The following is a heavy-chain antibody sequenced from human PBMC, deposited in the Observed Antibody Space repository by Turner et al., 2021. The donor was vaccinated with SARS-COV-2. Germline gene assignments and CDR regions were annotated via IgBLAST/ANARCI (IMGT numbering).Heavy chain of an antibody. Sequence: QVQLVESGGGGVQPGRSGRLSCAGCGFTFSSYGMHWVRQAPGKGLEWVAVISYDGSNKYYADSVKGRFTISRDNSKNTLYLQMNSLRAEDTAVYYCAKLLWQLVSPAGDFDYWGQGTLVTVSS. CDR1: GFTFSSYG. D-gene: IGHD6-6*01. V-gene: IGHV3-30*18. CDR3: AKLLWQLVSPAGDFDY. J-gene: IGHJ4*02. CDR2: ISYDGSNK.